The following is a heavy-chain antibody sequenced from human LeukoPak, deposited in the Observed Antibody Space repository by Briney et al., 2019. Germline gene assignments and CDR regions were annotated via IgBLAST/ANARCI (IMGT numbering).Heavy chain of an antibody. CDR3: ARDRMRYSYVLDAFDI. V-gene: IGHV3-7*01. J-gene: IGHJ3*02. CDR2: IKQDGSEK. Sequence: PGGSLRLSCAASGFTFSSYWMSWVRQAPGKGLEWVANIKQDGSEKYYVDSVKGRFTISRDNAKNSLYLQMNSLRAEDTAVYYCARDRMRYSYVLDAFDIWGQGTMVTVSS. D-gene: IGHD5-18*01. CDR1: GFTFSSYW.